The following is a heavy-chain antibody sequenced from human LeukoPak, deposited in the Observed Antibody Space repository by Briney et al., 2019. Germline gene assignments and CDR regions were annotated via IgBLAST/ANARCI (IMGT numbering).Heavy chain of an antibody. V-gene: IGHV1-2*02. J-gene: IGHJ4*02. CDR3: ARYCSTATCSEGDVY. D-gene: IGHD2-2*01. CDR1: GYTFTGYY. Sequence: ASVEVSCKASGYTFTGYYIHWVRQAPGQGLEWMGWNNPNSGDTKYAQKFQGRVTMTRDTSISTAYMELNSLRSDDTAVYYCARYCSTATCSEGDVYWGQGTLVTVSS. CDR2: NNPNSGDT.